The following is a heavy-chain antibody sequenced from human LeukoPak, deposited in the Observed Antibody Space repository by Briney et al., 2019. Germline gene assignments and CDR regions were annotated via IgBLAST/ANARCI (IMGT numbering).Heavy chain of an antibody. V-gene: IGHV4-34*01. D-gene: IGHD3-22*01. CDR2: INHSGST. J-gene: IGHJ4*02. CDR1: GGSFSGYY. Sequence: PSETLSLTCAVYGGSFSGYYWSWIRQPPGKGLEWIGEINHSGSTNYNPSLKSRVTISVDTSKNQFSLKLSSVTAADTAVYYCARVDYYDSSGIFDYWGQGTLVTVSS. CDR3: ARVDYYDSSGIFDY.